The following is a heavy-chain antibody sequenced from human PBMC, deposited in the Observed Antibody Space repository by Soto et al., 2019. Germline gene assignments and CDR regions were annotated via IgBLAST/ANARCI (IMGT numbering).Heavy chain of an antibody. CDR2: IKSNTDGGTT. D-gene: IGHD6-13*01. V-gene: IGHV3-15*01. CDR1: GFTFIYAW. Sequence: EVQLVESGGGLVKPGGSLRLSCEASGFTFIYAWMSWVRQAPGKGLEWVGHIKSNTDGGTTDYAAPVNGRFTISRDDSKTTLYLQMSSLKTEDTAVYHCTPDPILAAAGGSDPWGQGTLVTVSS. J-gene: IGHJ5*02. CDR3: TPDPILAAAGGSDP.